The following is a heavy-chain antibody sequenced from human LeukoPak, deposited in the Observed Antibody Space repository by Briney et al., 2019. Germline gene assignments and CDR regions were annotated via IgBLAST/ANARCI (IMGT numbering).Heavy chain of an antibody. CDR1: GDSISGSY. J-gene: IGHJ5*02. D-gene: IGHD4-11*01. Sequence: PSETLSLTCTVSGDSISGSYWSWIRQPPGKGLEWIGYIYYSGSTNYNPSLKSRVTISVDTSKKQFSLKLSSVTAADTAVYYCASTAAVTTRGWFDPWGQGTLVTVSS. CDR2: IYYSGST. V-gene: IGHV4-59*01. CDR3: ASTAAVTTRGWFDP.